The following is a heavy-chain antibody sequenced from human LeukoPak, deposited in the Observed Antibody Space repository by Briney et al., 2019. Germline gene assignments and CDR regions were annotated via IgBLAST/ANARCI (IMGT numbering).Heavy chain of an antibody. Sequence: GRSLRLSCAASGFTFSSYGMHWVRQAPGKGLEWVAVISYDGSNKYYADSVKGRFTISRDNSKNTLYLQMNSLRAENTAVYYCAKDLGGYEYFDYWGQGTLATVSS. D-gene: IGHD5-12*01. CDR1: GFTFSSYG. J-gene: IGHJ4*02. CDR3: AKDLGGYEYFDY. CDR2: ISYDGSNK. V-gene: IGHV3-30*18.